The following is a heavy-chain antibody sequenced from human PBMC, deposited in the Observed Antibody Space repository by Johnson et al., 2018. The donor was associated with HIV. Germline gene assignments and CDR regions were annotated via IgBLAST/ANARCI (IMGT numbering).Heavy chain of an antibody. V-gene: IGHV3-30*18. Sequence: QVQLVESGGGVVQPGRSLRLSCAASGFSFSSYGMHWVRQAPGKGLEWVAVISYDGSNKYYADSVKGRFTISRDNSKNMLYLQLNSVIDEDTAVYDCAKEYLGRWAHDYYDSSGSDDAFDIWGQGTMVTVSS. CDR1: GFSFSSYG. D-gene: IGHD3-22*01. CDR3: AKEYLGRWAHDYYDSSGSDDAFDI. CDR2: ISYDGSNK. J-gene: IGHJ3*02.